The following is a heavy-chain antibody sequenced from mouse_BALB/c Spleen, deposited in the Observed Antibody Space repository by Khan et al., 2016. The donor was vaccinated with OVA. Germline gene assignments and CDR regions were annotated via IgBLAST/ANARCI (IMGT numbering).Heavy chain of an antibody. V-gene: IGHV1-7*01. D-gene: IGHD1-1*01. Sequence: QVQLKQSGAELAKPGASVKMSCKASGYTFINYWIIWVKKRPGQGLEWIGYINPSTGYTEYNQNFKDKATLTADKSSSTAYMQLSSLTSEDSAVYYGARRGLRWDFDYWGQGTTLTVSS. CDR3: ARRGLRWDFDY. CDR1: GYTFINYW. CDR2: INPSTGYT. J-gene: IGHJ2*01.